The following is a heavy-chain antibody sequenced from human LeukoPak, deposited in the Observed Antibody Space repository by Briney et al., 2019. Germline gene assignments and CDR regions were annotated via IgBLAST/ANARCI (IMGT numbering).Heavy chain of an antibody. CDR2: INHSGST. Sequence: PSETLSLTCAVYGGSFSVYYWSWIRQPPGKGLEWIGEINHSGSTNNNPSLKSRVTISVDTSKNQFSLKLSSVTAADTAVYYCARGSAPRYYYYYYMDVWGKGTTVTVSS. CDR3: ARGSAPRYYYYYYMDV. D-gene: IGHD6-6*01. V-gene: IGHV4-34*01. J-gene: IGHJ6*03. CDR1: GGSFSVYY.